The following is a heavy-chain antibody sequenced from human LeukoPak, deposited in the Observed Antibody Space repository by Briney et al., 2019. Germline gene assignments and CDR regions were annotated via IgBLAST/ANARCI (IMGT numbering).Heavy chain of an antibody. V-gene: IGHV4-30-2*01. CDR1: GGSISSGGYS. D-gene: IGHD3-22*01. CDR2: IYHSGST. Sequence: SETLSLTCAVSGGSISSGGYSWSWIRQPPGKGLEWIGYIYHSGSTYYNPSLKSRVTISVDRSKNQFSLKLSSVTAADTAVYYCARAIYYDSSGYYFDYWGQGTLVTVSS. CDR3: ARAIYYDSSGYYFDY. J-gene: IGHJ4*02.